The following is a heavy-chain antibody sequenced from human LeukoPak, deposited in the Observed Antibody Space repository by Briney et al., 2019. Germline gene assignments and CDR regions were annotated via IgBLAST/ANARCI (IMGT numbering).Heavy chain of an antibody. D-gene: IGHD5/OR15-5a*01. V-gene: IGHV1-2*02. CDR3: ARHMFGIVSTNLGY. Sequence: EASVKVSCKASGYTFTGYHVHWVRQARGQGLEWMGWINPNTGGTNHAQKFQGRVTITRDTSINTVYMELSSLRSDDTAVYYYARHMFGIVSTNLGYWGRGTLVTVSS. CDR1: GYTFTGYH. CDR2: INPNTGGT. J-gene: IGHJ4*02.